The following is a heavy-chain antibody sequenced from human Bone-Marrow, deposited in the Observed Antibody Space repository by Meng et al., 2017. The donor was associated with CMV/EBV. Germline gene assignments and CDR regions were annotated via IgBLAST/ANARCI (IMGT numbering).Heavy chain of an antibody. CDR2: VYSGSGGST. CDR1: GITVNSNY. Sequence: GESLKISCAVSGITVNSNYMTWVRQAPGRGLEWVSVVYSGSGGSTYYADSVKGRFTISRDNSKNTLYLQMNSLRAEDTAVYYCAKIEYDTYNWFDPWGQGTLVTVSS. J-gene: IGHJ5*02. D-gene: IGHD1-1*01. V-gene: IGHV3-23*01. CDR3: AKIEYDTYNWFDP.